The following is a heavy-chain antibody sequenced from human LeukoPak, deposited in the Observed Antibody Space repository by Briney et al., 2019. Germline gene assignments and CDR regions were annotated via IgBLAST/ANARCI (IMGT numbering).Heavy chain of an antibody. Sequence: SETLSLTCTVSGGSISSYYWSWIRQPPGKGLEWIGYIYYSGSTNYNPSLKSRVTISVDTSKNQFSLKLSSVTAADTAVYYCARDGWGWPRYFDYWGQGPLVTVSS. D-gene: IGHD6-19*01. CDR3: ARDGWGWPRYFDY. V-gene: IGHV4-59*01. CDR2: IYYSGST. J-gene: IGHJ4*02. CDR1: GGSISSYY.